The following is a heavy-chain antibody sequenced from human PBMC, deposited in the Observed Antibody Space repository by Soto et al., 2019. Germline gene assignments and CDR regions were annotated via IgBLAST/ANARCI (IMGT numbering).Heavy chain of an antibody. CDR3: VGVTFSRGTDV. CDR2: TYYKSKWNN. J-gene: IGHJ6*02. CDR1: GDSVSSDTTA. Sequence: SQTLSLTCAISGDSVSSDTTAWIWIRQSPSRGLEWLGRTYYKSKWNNDYALSVKSRITISPDTSQNQISLDLDSVTPEDTPVYYCVGVTFSRGTDVWGQGIPVTLS. D-gene: IGHD3-10*01. V-gene: IGHV6-1*01.